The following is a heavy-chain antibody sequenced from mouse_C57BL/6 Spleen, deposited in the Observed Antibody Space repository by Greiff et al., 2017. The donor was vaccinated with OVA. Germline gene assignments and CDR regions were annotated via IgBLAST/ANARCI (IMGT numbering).Heavy chain of an antibody. Sequence: QVQLQQSGPELVKPGASVKLSCKASGYTFTSYDINWVKQRPGQGLEWIGWIYPSDGSTKYNEKFKGKATFTVDTSSSTAYMELHSLTSEDSAVYFCAIGDDYDWFAYWGQGTLVTVSA. CDR3: AIGDDYDWFAY. J-gene: IGHJ3*01. D-gene: IGHD2-4*01. CDR1: GYTFTSYD. V-gene: IGHV1-85*01. CDR2: IYPSDGST.